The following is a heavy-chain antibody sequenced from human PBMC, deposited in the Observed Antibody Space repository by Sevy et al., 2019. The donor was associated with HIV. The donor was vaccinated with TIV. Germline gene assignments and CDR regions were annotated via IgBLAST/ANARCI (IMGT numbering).Heavy chain of an antibody. CDR2: LSFGCGEI. J-gene: IGHJ4*02. CDR3: AREGCTKPHDY. Sequence: GGSLRLSSAASGFTFSKYSMSWVRQPPGKGLEWVSTLSFGCGEINYADSVKGRFTISRDNSKSSVYLQMNNLRPEDTAVYYCAREGCTKPHDYRGQGTLVTVSS. V-gene: IGHV3-23*01. D-gene: IGHD2-8*01. CDR1: GFTFSKYS.